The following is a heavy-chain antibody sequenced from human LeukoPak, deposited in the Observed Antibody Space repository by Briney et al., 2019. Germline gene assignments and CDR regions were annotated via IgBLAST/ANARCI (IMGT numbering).Heavy chain of an antibody. CDR1: GGSISSSSYY. J-gene: IGHJ4*02. D-gene: IGHD3-9*01. CDR2: IYYSGST. CDR3: ARHGFSYDILPGKGDYFDY. Sequence: SETLSLTCTVSGGSISSSSYYWGWIRQPPGKGLEWIGSIYYSGSTYYNPSLKSRVTISVDTSKNQFSLKLSSVTAADTAVYYCARHGFSYDILPGKGDYFDYWGQGTLVTVSS. V-gene: IGHV4-39*01.